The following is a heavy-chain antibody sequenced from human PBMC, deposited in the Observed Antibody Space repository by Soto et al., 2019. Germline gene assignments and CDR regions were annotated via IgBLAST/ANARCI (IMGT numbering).Heavy chain of an antibody. CDR2: IKSKTDGGTT. J-gene: IGHJ4*02. Sequence: GGSLRLSCAASGFTFSNAWMSWVRQAPGKGLEWVGRIKSKTDGGTTDYAAPVKGRFTISRDDSKNTLYLQMNSLKTEDTAVYYGTTSGWFGELPFYYWGQGTLVTVSS. CDR3: TTSGWFGELPFYY. CDR1: GFTFSNAW. D-gene: IGHD3-10*01. V-gene: IGHV3-15*01.